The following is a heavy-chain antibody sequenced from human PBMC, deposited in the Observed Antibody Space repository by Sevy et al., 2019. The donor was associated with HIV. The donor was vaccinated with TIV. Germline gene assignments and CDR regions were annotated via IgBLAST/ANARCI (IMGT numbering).Heavy chain of an antibody. Sequence: GSLRLSCAASGLTFSSYWMSWVRQAPGKGLEWVANIKQDGSEKYYVDSVKGRFTISRDNAKNSLYLQMNSLRAEDTAVYYCARRGVYDYYYYMDVWGKGTTVTVSS. V-gene: IGHV3-7*03. J-gene: IGHJ6*03. CDR1: GLTFSSYW. CDR3: ARRGVYDYYYYMDV. D-gene: IGHD2-8*01. CDR2: IKQDGSEK.